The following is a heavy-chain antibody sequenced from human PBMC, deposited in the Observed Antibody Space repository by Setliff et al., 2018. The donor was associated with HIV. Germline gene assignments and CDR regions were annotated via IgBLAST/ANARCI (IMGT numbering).Heavy chain of an antibody. Sequence: PSETLSLTCAVYGASLSPYFWHWIRQSPGKGLEWIGEISHNGGFNYSPSLESRLTMSVDTPRNQVSLNLSAVIAADAAIYYCVRGANFYTPRKRIFDYWGQGMSVTISS. CDR1: GASLSPYF. J-gene: IGHJ4*02. CDR3: VRGANFYTPRKRIFDY. D-gene: IGHD3-3*01. V-gene: IGHV4-34*01. CDR2: ISHNGGF.